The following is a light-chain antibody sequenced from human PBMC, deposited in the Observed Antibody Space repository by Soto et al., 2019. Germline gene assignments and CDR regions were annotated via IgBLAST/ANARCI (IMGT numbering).Light chain of an antibody. J-gene: IGKJ2*01. CDR2: VAS. CDR3: QQSYDTPYT. Sequence: DIQMTQSPSSLSASVGDRVTITCRASQSISSYLNWYQQKPGKAPKFLIYVASSLQSGVPSRFSASGSGTDFTLTISSLQPEDFATYYCQQSYDTPYTFGQGTKVDI. V-gene: IGKV1-39*01. CDR1: QSISSY.